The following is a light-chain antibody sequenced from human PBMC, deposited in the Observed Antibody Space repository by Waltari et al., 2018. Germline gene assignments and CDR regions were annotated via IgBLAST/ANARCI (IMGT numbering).Light chain of an antibody. J-gene: IGLJ1*01. CDR2: DDS. CDR3: QVWDSSSDPNYV. CDR1: NMGNKS. Sequence: SYVLTQPPSVSVAPGQTARITCGGNNMGNKSVHWYEQKPGQAPVLVVYDDSDRPSGIPERFSGSNSGNTATLTISRVEAGDEADYYCQVWDSSSDPNYVFGTGTKVTVL. V-gene: IGLV3-21*02.